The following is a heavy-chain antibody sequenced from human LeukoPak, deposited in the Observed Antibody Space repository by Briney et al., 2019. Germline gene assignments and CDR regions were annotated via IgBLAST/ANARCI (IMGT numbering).Heavy chain of an antibody. CDR3: ARASGGQQRFYY. Sequence: SETLSLTCAVYGGSFSGYYWSWIRQPPGKGLEWIGEISHSGSTYYNPSLKSRVTISVVTSRNHFSLKLTSVTAADPAVYYCARASGGQQRFYYWGQGTLVPVSS. V-gene: IGHV4-34*01. CDR2: ISHSGST. J-gene: IGHJ4*02. CDR1: GGSFSGYY. D-gene: IGHD6-13*01.